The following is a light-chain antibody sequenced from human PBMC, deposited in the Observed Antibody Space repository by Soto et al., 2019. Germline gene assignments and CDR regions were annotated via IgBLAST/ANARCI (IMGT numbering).Light chain of an antibody. J-gene: IGKJ1*01. CDR2: GAS. V-gene: IGKV3-15*01. CDR3: QQYYNWPRT. Sequence: EIVMTQSPATLSVSPGERATLSCRASQSVSSTLAWYQQKPGQAPRLLIYGASIRATDIPARFSGSGSGTEFTLTISSLQSEDFAVYYCQQYYNWPRTFGQGTKVEIK. CDR1: QSVSST.